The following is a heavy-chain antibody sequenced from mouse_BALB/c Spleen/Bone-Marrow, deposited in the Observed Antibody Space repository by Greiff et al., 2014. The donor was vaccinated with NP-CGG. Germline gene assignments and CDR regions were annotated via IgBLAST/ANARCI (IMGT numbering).Heavy chain of an antibody. CDR3: AREGMSTGDY. CDR2: IYPYNDVT. Sequence: EVKLVESGPELVKPGASVKMSCKASGYTFTSYVLHWVKQTPGQGLEWIGYIYPYNDVTKYNEKFKAKATLTSDKSSSTAYMELSSLTSEDSAVYYCAREGMSTGDYWGQGTTLTVSS. D-gene: IGHD2-4*01. V-gene: IGHV1-14*01. J-gene: IGHJ2*01. CDR1: GYTFTSYV.